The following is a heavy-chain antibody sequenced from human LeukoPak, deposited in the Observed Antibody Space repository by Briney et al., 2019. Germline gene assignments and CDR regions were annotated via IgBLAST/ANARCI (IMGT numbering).Heavy chain of an antibody. CDR2: ISSSGSTI. CDR3: ARDGPKIVVFDRFDI. CDR1: GFTFSSYE. D-gene: IGHD3-22*01. J-gene: IGHJ3*02. V-gene: IGHV3-48*03. Sequence: GGSLRLSCAASGFTFSSYEMNWVRQAPGKGLEWVSYISSSGSTIYYADSVKGRFTVSRDNAKNSLYLQMNSLRAEDTAVYYCARDGPKIVVFDRFDIWGQGTMVTVSS.